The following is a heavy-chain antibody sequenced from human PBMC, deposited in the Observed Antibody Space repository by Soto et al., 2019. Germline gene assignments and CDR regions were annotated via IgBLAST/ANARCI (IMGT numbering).Heavy chain of an antibody. J-gene: IGHJ6*03. CDR1: GGSFSGYY. CDR2: INHSGST. V-gene: IGHV4-34*01. CDR3: ARRGSKRAYYYYYMEV. Sequence: WETLSLTCAVYGGSFSGYYWSWIRQPPGKGLEWIGEINHSGSTNYNPSLKSRVTISVDTSKNQFSLKLSSVTAADTAVYYCARRGSKRAYYYYYMEVWGKGTTVTVSS.